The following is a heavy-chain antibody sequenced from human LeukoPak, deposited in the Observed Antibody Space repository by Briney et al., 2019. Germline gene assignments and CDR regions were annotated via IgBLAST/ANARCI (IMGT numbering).Heavy chain of an antibody. D-gene: IGHD6-6*01. Sequence: SQTLSLTCTVSGDSIGSDNYYWNWIRQPPGKGLEWIGYIYYSGSTYYNPSLKSRITISVDTSKNQFSLKLSSVTAADTAVYYCARAPYSSSSARHIDYWGQGTLITVSS. CDR3: ARAPYSSSSARHIDY. CDR1: GDSIGSDNYY. V-gene: IGHV4-30-4*01. CDR2: IYYSGST. J-gene: IGHJ4*02.